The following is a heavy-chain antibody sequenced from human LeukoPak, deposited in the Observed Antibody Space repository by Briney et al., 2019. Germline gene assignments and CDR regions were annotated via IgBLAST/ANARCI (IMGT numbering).Heavy chain of an antibody. CDR2: IYYSGST. CDR1: GGSISSGGYY. CDR3: ARDFGSRRIFDY. Sequence: SQTLSLTCTVSGGSISSGGYYWSWIRQHPGKGLEWIGYIYYSGSTYYNPSLKSRVTIPVDTSKNQFSLKLSSVTAADTAVYYCARDFGSRRIFDYWGQGTLVTVSS. V-gene: IGHV4-31*03. D-gene: IGHD2-15*01. J-gene: IGHJ4*02.